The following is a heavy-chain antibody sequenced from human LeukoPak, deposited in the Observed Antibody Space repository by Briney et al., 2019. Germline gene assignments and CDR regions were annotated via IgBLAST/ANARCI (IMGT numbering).Heavy chain of an antibody. Sequence: SEILSLTCAVYGGSFSGYYWSWIRQPPGKGLEWIGEINHSGSTNYNPSLKSRVTISVDTSKNQFSLKLSSVTAADTAVYYCARGRRYYYYYMDVWGKGTTATVSS. J-gene: IGHJ6*03. CDR3: ARGRRYYYYYMDV. V-gene: IGHV4-34*01. CDR1: GGSFSGYY. CDR2: INHSGST.